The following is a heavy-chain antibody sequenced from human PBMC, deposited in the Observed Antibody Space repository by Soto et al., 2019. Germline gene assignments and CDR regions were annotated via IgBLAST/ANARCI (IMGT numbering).Heavy chain of an antibody. CDR2: INPSGGST. D-gene: IGHD3-22*01. CDR3: AIHSSGYYATAGY. J-gene: IGHJ4*02. V-gene: IGHV1-46*03. Sequence: QVQLVQSGAEVKKPGASVKVSCKASGYTFTSYYMHWVRQAPGQGLEWMGIINPSGGSTSYAQKFQGRVTMTRDTSTSTVYMELSSLRSEDTAGYYCAIHSSGYYATAGYWGQGTLVTVSS. CDR1: GYTFTSYY.